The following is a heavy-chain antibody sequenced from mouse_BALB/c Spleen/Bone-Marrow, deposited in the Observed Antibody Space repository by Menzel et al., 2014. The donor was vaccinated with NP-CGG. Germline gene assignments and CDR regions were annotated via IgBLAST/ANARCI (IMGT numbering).Heavy chain of an antibody. Sequence: DVKLQESGTVLARPGASVKMSCKASGYSFTSYWMHWVKQRPGQGLEWIGAIYPGDSDTSYNQKFKGKAKLTAVTSATTAYVELSSLTNEDSAVYFCTRKVYYGNPLDYWGQGTTLTVSS. CDR1: GYSFTSYW. J-gene: IGHJ2*01. D-gene: IGHD2-1*01. V-gene: IGHV1-5*01. CDR3: TRKVYYGNPLDY. CDR2: IYPGDSDT.